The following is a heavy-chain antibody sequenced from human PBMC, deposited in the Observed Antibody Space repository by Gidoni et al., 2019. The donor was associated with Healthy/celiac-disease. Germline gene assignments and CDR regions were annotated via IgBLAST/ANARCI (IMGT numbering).Heavy chain of an antibody. V-gene: IGHV3-23*01. CDR1: GFPFSSYA. Sequence: EVQLLESGGGLVQPGGSLRLSCAASGFPFSSYAMSWVRQAPGKGLEWVSAISGSGGSTYYADSVKGRFTISRDNSKNTLYLQMNSLRAEDTAVYYCAKDSLWFGELEGFDPWGQGTLVTVSS. D-gene: IGHD3-10*01. J-gene: IGHJ5*02. CDR3: AKDSLWFGELEGFDP. CDR2: ISGSGGST.